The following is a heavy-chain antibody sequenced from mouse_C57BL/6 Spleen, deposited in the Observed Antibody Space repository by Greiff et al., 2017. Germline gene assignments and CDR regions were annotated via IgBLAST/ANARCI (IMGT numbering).Heavy chain of an antibody. V-gene: IGHV1-61*01. Sequence: QVQLQQPGAELVRPGSSVKLSCKASGYTFTSYWMDWVKQRPGQGLEWIGNIYPSDSETHYNQKFKDKATLTVYKSSSTAYMQLSSLTSEDSAVYYCARDFYWYFDYWGQGTTLTVSS. CDR2: IYPSDSET. CDR3: ARDFYWYFDY. CDR1: GYTFTSYW. J-gene: IGHJ2*01. D-gene: IGHD2-1*01.